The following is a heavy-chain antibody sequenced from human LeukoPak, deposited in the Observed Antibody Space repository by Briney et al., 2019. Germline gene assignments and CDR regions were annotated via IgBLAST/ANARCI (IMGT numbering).Heavy chain of an antibody. CDR3: AKDQSYYDSSGYRYFEN. J-gene: IGHJ4*02. V-gene: IGHV3-30*02. D-gene: IGHD3-22*01. CDR2: IRYDGTNK. CDR1: GFTFSIYG. Sequence: TGGSLRLSWAASGFTFSIYGMHWVRQAPGKGLEWAAYIRYDGTNKYYINSVKGRFTISRDNSKNTLYLQMNTLRAEGTAVYYCAKDQSYYDSSGYRYFENWGQGTLVTVSS.